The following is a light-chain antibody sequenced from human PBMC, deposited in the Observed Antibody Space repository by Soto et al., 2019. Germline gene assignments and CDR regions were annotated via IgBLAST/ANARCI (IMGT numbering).Light chain of an antibody. CDR2: TNN. CDR1: SSNIASNS. V-gene: IGLV1-44*01. CDR3: EVWDDHLNAVV. Sequence: QSVLTQPPSVSGTPGQRVAISCSGSSSNIASNSVNWYQQLPTAAPKLLIYTNNRRPSEVPDRFSASKSGTSASLAISGLQSEDEAHYYCEVWDDHLNAVVLGGGTKVTVL. J-gene: IGLJ2*01.